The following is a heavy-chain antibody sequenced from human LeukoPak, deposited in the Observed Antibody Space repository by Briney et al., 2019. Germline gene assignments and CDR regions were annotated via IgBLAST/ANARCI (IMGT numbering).Heavy chain of an antibody. D-gene: IGHD6-13*01. V-gene: IGHV3-7*01. CDR1: GFTFSSYW. CDR2: IKQDGSEK. Sequence: GGSLRLSCAASGFTFSSYWMSWVRQAPGKGLEWVANIKQDGSEKYYVDSVKGRFTISRDNAKNSLYLQMNSLRAEDTAVYYCARNLPIWDSSSGNYYYYMDVWGKGITVTVSS. CDR3: ARNLPIWDSSSGNYYYYMDV. J-gene: IGHJ6*03.